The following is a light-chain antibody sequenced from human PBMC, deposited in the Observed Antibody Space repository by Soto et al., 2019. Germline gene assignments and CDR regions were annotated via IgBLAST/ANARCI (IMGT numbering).Light chain of an antibody. CDR2: GAS. J-gene: IGKJ4*01. V-gene: IGKV3-15*01. Sequence: DIVMTQSPATLSVSPGERATLSCRASQSVSSNLAWYQQKFGQAPRLLIYGASTRATGIPARFSGSGSVTEFTLTISSLQSEDCAVYYCQQYNNWPPLTFGGGTKVEIK. CDR3: QQYNNWPPLT. CDR1: QSVSSN.